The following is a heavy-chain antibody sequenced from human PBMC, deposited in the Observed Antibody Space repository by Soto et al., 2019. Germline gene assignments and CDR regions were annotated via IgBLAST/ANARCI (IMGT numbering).Heavy chain of an antibody. CDR2: IYWNDGT. Sequence: SGPTLVNPTQTLTLTCALSGFSLSANGVGVGWIRQAPGGALEWLAIIYWNDGTSIRPTLQSRLSISKDTSKNQVVLSLSSMDPRDTGTYYCARKISGSYWNFDPCGPRAQVTVSS. D-gene: IGHD3-22*01. V-gene: IGHV2-5*01. CDR1: GFSLSANGVG. J-gene: IGHJ5*02. CDR3: ARKISGSYWNFDP.